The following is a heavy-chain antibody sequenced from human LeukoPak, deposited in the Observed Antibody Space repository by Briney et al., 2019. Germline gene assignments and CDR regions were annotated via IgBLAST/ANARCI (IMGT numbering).Heavy chain of an antibody. CDR3: ARTNYYGSNRAYYRQFDY. CDR1: GFTFSSYW. D-gene: IGHD3-22*01. Sequence: GGSLRLSCAASGFTFSSYWMHWVRQAPGEGLMWVSRINSDGRSTDYADSVKGRFTISRDNAQNTLYLQMNSLRAEDTAVYYCARTNYYGSNRAYYRQFDYWGQGTLATVSS. V-gene: IGHV3-74*01. J-gene: IGHJ4*02. CDR2: INSDGRST.